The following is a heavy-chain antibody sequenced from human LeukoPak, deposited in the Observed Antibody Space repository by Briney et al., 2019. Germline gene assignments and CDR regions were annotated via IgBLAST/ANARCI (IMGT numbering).Heavy chain of an antibody. V-gene: IGHV3-33*01. CDR2: IWYDGSNE. D-gene: IGHD6-19*01. CDR3: ARGPGYSSGWYPRDY. Sequence: GGSLRLSCAASGFTFSSYGMHWVRQAPGKGLEWAAVIWYDGSNEYYADSVKGRFTISRDNSKNTLYLQMNSLRAEDAAVYYCARGPGYSSGWYPRDYWGQGTLVTVSS. CDR1: GFTFSSYG. J-gene: IGHJ4*02.